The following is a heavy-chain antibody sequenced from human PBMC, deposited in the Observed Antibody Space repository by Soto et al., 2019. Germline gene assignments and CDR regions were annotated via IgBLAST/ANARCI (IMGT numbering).Heavy chain of an antibody. J-gene: IGHJ6*02. CDR2: ISTDNGNT. V-gene: IGHV1-18*01. D-gene: IGHD3-3*01. Sequence: GAPVEVSCEASRYTFNNTGVSWVRQAPGQRLEWMGWISTDNGNTNYAQHLQGRVSMTTDTSTSTAYMDLRSLRSDDTAVYYCARDQGITTFGVYSMYYYGMDVWGQGTTVTVSS. CDR1: RYTFNNTG. CDR3: ARDQGITTFGVYSMYYYGMDV.